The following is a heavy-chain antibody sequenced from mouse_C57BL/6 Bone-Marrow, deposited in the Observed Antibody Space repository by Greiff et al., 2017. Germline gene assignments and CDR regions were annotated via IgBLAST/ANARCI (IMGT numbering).Heavy chain of an antibody. Sequence: QVQLKQSGPELVKPGASVKISCKASGYSFTSYYIHWVKQRPGQGLEWIGWIYPGSGNTKYNEKFKGKATLTADTSSSTAYMQLSSLTSEDSAVYYCARGGDWPWFAYWGQGTLVTVSA. CDR2: IYPGSGNT. V-gene: IGHV1-66*01. D-gene: IGHD3-3*01. CDR1: GYSFTSYY. CDR3: ARGGDWPWFAY. J-gene: IGHJ3*01.